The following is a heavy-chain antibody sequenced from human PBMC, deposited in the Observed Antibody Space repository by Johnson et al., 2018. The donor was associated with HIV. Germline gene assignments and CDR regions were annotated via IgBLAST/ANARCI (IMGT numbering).Heavy chain of an antibody. CDR1: GFTFSSYG. CDR3: ARAHNWHSDAFDI. Sequence: QMLLVESGGGVVQPGRSLRLSCAASGFTFSSYGMHWVRQAPGKGLEWVAVISYDGSNKYYADSVKGRFNISRDNSKNTLYLQMNSLRAEDTAVYYCARAHNWHSDAFDIWGQGTMVTVSS. J-gene: IGHJ3*02. V-gene: IGHV3-30*03. D-gene: IGHD1/OR15-1a*01. CDR2: ISYDGSNK.